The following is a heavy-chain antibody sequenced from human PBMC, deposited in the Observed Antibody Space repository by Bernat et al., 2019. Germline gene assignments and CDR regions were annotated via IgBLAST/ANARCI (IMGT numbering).Heavy chain of an antibody. CDR3: ARGRTIFGVVNYYYYYYMDV. V-gene: IGHV3-48*03. D-gene: IGHD3-3*01. J-gene: IGHJ6*03. CDR1: GFTFSSYE. CDR2: ISSSGSTI. Sequence: EVQLVESGGGLVQPEGSLRLSCAASGFTFSSYEMNWVRQAPGKGLEWVSYISSSGSTIYYADSVKGRFTISRDNAKNSLYLQMNSLRAEDTAVYYCARGRTIFGVVNYYYYYYMDVWGKGTTVTVSS.